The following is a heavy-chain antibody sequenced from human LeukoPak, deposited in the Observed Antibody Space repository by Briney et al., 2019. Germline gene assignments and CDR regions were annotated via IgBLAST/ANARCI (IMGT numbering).Heavy chain of an antibody. CDR3: AREGQARRQRYYYYMDV. J-gene: IGHJ6*03. V-gene: IGHV3-66*02. CDR1: GFTVSSNY. Sequence: GGSLRLSCAASGFTVSSNYMSWVRQALGKGLEWVSVIYSGGSTYYADSVKGRFTISRDNSKNTLYLQMNSLRAEDTAVYYCAREGQARRQRYYYYMDVWGKGTTVTVSS. D-gene: IGHD5-18*01. CDR2: IYSGGST.